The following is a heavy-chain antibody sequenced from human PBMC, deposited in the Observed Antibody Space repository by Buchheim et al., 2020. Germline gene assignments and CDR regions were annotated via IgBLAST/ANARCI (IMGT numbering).Heavy chain of an antibody. CDR3: ARVRGSGWFYYSFDY. CDR2: IKEDGSEK. D-gene: IGHD6-19*01. J-gene: IGHJ4*02. Sequence: EVQLVESGGGLVQPGGSLRLSCAASGFTFSSHWMSWVRQAPGKGLEWVANIKEDGSEKYYVDSVKGRFTISRDKARNSLYMQMNSLRAEDTAVYYCARVRGSGWFYYSFDYWGQGTL. V-gene: IGHV3-7*01. CDR1: GFTFSSHW.